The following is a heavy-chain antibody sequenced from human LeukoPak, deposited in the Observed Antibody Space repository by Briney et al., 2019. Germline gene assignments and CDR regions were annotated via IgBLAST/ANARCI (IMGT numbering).Heavy chain of an antibody. CDR2: MNPHSGNT. CDR1: GYTFTSYD. D-gene: IGHD6-19*01. V-gene: IGHV1-8*01. CDR3: TTDHQWLGSYYYYYMDV. J-gene: IGHJ6*03. Sequence: ASVKVSCKASGYTFTSYDINWVRQATGQGLEWMGWMNPHSGNTGYAQKFQGRVTMTRNTSISTAYMELSSLKTEDTAVYYCTTDHQWLGSYYYYYMDVWGKGTTVTISS.